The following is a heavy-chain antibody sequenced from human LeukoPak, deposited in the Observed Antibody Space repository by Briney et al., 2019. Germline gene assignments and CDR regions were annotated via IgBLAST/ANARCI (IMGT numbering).Heavy chain of an antibody. D-gene: IGHD5-18*01. CDR1: GGSISSINYY. V-gene: IGHV4-39*01. CDR3: ARHARIIRSYGFDYFDY. CDR2: IYYSGST. Sequence: PSETLSLTCTVSGGSISSINYYWGWVRQPPGKGLEWIGSIYYSGSTYYNRSLESRVTISVDTSKNQFSLKLSSVTAADTAVYYCARHARIIRSYGFDYFDYWGQGTLVAVSS. J-gene: IGHJ4*02.